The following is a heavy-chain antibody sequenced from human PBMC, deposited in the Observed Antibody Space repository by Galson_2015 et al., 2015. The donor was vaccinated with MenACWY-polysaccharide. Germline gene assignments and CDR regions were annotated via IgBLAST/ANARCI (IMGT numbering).Heavy chain of an antibody. CDR2: INHDESTK. CDR1: GFTFSNYG. CDR3: GKEGGGYDS. J-gene: IGHJ4*02. V-gene: IGHV3-30*02. D-gene: IGHD5-12*01. Sequence: SLRVSCAASGFTFSNYGMHWVRQAPGRGLEWVAFINHDESTKYYADSVGGRFTISRDNSKSTMYVQMNSLRAEDTAIYYCGKEGGGYDSWGQGTLVTVSS.